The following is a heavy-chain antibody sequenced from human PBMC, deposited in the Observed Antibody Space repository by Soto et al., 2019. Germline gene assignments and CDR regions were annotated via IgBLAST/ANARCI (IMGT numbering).Heavy chain of an antibody. Sequence: QVQLQESGPGLVKPSQTLSLTCSVSGGSISSSGYYWSWIRQHPGKGLEWIGNIYYSGSTNYNPSLKRRVTISVDTSKNQFSLKLSSLTAADTAVFFCARDSTPDAFDIWGQGTMVTVSS. CDR3: ARDSTPDAFDI. J-gene: IGHJ3*02. V-gene: IGHV4-31*03. CDR2: IYYSGST. CDR1: GGSISSSGYY.